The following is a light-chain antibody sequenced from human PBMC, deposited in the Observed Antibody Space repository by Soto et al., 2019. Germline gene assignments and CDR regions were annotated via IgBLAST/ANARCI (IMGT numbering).Light chain of an antibody. J-gene: IGLJ2*01. CDR3: AAWDDSLSGVV. CDR2: SNN. Sequence: QSVLTQPPSASGTPGQRVTISCSGSSSNIGSNYVFWYQYLPGTAPKLLIYSNNQRPSGVPDRFSGSKSGTSASLAISGLRSEYEADYYCAAWDDSLSGVVFGGGTKVTVL. V-gene: IGLV1-47*02. CDR1: SSNIGSNY.